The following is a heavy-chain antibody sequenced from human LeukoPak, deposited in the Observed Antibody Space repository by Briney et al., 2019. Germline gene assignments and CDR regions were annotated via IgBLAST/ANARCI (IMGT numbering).Heavy chain of an antibody. CDR2: IYHSGST. Sequence: PSETLSLTCAVSGYSISSGYYWAWIRQPPGKGLEWIGSIYHSGSTYYNPSLKSRVTISVDTSKNQFSLKLSSVTAADTAVYYCASDPINDAFGIWGQGTMVTVSS. CDR1: GYSISSGYY. J-gene: IGHJ3*02. CDR3: ASDPINDAFGI. D-gene: IGHD5-12*01. V-gene: IGHV4-38-2*01.